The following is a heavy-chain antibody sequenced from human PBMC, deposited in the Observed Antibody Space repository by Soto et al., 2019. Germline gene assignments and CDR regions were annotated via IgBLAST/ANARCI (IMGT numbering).Heavy chain of an antibody. D-gene: IGHD3-10*01. V-gene: IGHV3-9*01. CDR3: AKGLWFGELKAGDALAI. CDR2: ISWNSDSI. CDR1: SFTFDDYA. Sequence: GGSLRLSCAASSFTFDDYAMHWVRQPPGKGLEWVSGISWNSDSIGYADSVKGRFTISRDNAKNSLYLQMNSLRAEDTALYYCAKGLWFGELKAGDALAIWGQGTLVTVSS. J-gene: IGHJ3*02.